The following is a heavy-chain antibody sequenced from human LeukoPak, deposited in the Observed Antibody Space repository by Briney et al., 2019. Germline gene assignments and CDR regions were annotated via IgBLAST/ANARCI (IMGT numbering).Heavy chain of an antibody. D-gene: IGHD3-10*01. CDR1: GGSFSGYY. CDR3: ARGPVDYYGSGSLDY. J-gene: IGHJ4*02. Sequence: PSETLSLTCAVYGGSFSGYYWSWIRQPPGKGLGWIGEINHSGSTNYNPSLKSRVTISVDTSKNQFSLKLSSVTAADTAVYYCARGPVDYYGSGSLDYWGQGTLVTVSS. V-gene: IGHV4-34*01. CDR2: INHSGST.